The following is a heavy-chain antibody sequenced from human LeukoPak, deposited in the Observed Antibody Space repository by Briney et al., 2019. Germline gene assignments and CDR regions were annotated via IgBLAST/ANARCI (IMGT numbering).Heavy chain of an antibody. Sequence: GGSLRLSCAASGFTLSTYWMHWVRQAPGKGLEWVSTISGSDGSTYYADSVKGRFTISRDNSKNTLYLQMNSLRAEDTAVYYCAKPSYYDYYFDYWGQGTLVTVSS. V-gene: IGHV3-23*01. D-gene: IGHD3-22*01. J-gene: IGHJ4*02. CDR3: AKPSYYDYYFDY. CDR2: ISGSDGST. CDR1: GFTLSTYW.